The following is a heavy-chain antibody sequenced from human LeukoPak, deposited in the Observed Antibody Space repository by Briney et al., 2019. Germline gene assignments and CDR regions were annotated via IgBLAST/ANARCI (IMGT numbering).Heavy chain of an antibody. J-gene: IGHJ4*02. Sequence: SETLSLTCTVSGGSISSGGYYWSWIRQHPGKGLEWIGYIYYSGSTYYNPSLKSRVTISVDTSKNQFSLKLSSVTAADTAVYYCEKGPYYFDSRGYHYIDYWGQENLVTVSS. D-gene: IGHD3-22*01. CDR3: EKGPYYFDSRGYHYIDY. V-gene: IGHV4-31*03. CDR2: IYYSGST. CDR1: GGSISSGGYY.